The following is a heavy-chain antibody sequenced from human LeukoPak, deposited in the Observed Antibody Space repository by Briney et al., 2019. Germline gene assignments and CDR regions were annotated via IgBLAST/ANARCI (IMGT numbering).Heavy chain of an antibody. Sequence: GESLRLSCAASGFTLRSYDMSWVRQAPGKGLEWVAATSGSGVNSYYADSVRGRFTISRDNSQNTLYLQMDSLRAEDTALYYCAKEYSGYDFDYWGQGTLVTVSS. V-gene: IGHV3-23*01. J-gene: IGHJ4*02. CDR2: TSGSGVNS. CDR3: AKEYSGYDFDY. CDR1: GFTLRSYD. D-gene: IGHD5-12*01.